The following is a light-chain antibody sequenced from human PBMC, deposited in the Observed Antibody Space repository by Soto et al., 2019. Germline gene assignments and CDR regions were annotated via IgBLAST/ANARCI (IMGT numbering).Light chain of an antibody. V-gene: IGKV3D-15*01. CDR2: GAS. Sequence: EIVMTQSPATLSVSPGERATLSCRASQSVSSNLAWYQQKPGQAPSLLIYGASTRATGIPARFSGSGSGTEFTLTISSLQSEDFAGYYCQQYNKLPLTFGGGTKVEIK. CDR3: QQYNKLPLT. CDR1: QSVSSN. J-gene: IGKJ4*01.